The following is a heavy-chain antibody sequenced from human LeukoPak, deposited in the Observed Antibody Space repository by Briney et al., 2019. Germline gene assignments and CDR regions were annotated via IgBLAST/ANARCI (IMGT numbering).Heavy chain of an antibody. J-gene: IGHJ4*02. D-gene: IGHD3-22*01. CDR3: AKEYSEYYRDTSGYFGSFDY. CDR1: GFTFSSYA. Sequence: GGSLRLSCAASGFTFSSYAMSWVRQAPGKGLEWVSGISGSGGSTYDADSVQGRFTVSRDNSRNTLYLQMNSLRPEDTAIYYCAKEYSEYYRDTSGYFGSFDYWGQGTLVTVSS. CDR2: ISGSGGST. V-gene: IGHV3-23*01.